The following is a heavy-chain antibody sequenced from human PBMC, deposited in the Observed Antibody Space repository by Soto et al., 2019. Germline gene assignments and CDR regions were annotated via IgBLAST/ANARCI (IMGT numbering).Heavy chain of an antibody. Sequence: QVQVVESGGGVVQPGRSLRLSCAVSGVTVSDYPLHWVRQAPGKGLEWVAVMFRDENNKRYADSVKGRFTISRDNSKNTLYLQMDSLRPDAPAVYYCAKSTANWGQGTLVTVSS. V-gene: IGHV3-30-3*02. CDR1: GVTVSDYP. CDR2: MFRDENNK. CDR3: AKSTAN. J-gene: IGHJ4*02.